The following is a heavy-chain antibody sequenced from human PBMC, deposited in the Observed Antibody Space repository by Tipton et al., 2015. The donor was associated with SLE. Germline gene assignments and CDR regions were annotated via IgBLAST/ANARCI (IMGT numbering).Heavy chain of an antibody. Sequence: LRLSCTVSGGSISSHYWNWIRQPPGKGLEWIGYIHYNRDTNYHPSLKSRVTISEDTSKNQFSLKLSSVTAADTAVYYCARGAPVRAPTYGLDVWGQGTTVTVS. J-gene: IGHJ6*02. CDR1: GGSISSHY. CDR3: ARGAPVRAPTYGLDV. CDR2: IHYNRDT. D-gene: IGHD4-11*01. V-gene: IGHV4-59*08.